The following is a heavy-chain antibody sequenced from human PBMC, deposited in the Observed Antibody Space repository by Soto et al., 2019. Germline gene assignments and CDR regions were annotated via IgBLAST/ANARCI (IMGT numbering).Heavy chain of an antibody. Sequence: VQLVESGGGLVQPGGSLRLSCAASGFTFKSYWMSWVRQAPGKGLEWVANIKQDGSEKNYVDSVKGRFTISRDNAKNSLYLQMNSLRVEDAAVYYCARDTTGYGDALDIWGQGTVVTVSS. J-gene: IGHJ3*02. V-gene: IGHV3-7*01. CDR2: IKQDGSEK. CDR3: ARDTTGYGDALDI. D-gene: IGHD6-13*01. CDR1: GFTFKSYW.